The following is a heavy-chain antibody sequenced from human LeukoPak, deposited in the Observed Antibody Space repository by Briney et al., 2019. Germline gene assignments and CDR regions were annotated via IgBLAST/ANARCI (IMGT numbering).Heavy chain of an antibody. Sequence: GGSLRLSFAASGLTFSNAWMSWVRQPPGKGLEWVGHIKGKIDGGTTDYAAPVKGRFTISRDDSKNTQYLQMNSLKTEDTAIYYCTTYYYDSTSDLGYWGQGTLVTVSS. CDR3: TTYYYDSTSDLGY. J-gene: IGHJ4*02. D-gene: IGHD3-22*01. CDR1: GLTFSNAW. V-gene: IGHV3-15*01. CDR2: IKGKIDGGTT.